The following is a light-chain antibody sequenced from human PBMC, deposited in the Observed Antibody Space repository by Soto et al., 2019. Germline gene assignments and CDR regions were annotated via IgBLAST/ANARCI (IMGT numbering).Light chain of an antibody. CDR3: QQYNSYSPLT. Sequence: DIQMTQSPSTLSASVGDRVTITCRASQSITNWLAWYQQKPGKAPKLLVYDASSLESGVPSRFSGSGSGTEFTLTISSQQPDDFAIYYCQQYNSYSPLTFGPGTKVDIK. CDR2: DAS. J-gene: IGKJ3*01. V-gene: IGKV1-5*01. CDR1: QSITNW.